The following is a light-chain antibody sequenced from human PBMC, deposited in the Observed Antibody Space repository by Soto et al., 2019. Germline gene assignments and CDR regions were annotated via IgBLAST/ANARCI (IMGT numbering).Light chain of an antibody. V-gene: IGLV2-14*01. CDR2: EVS. J-gene: IGLJ1*01. CDR1: SSDVGSYNY. CDR3: SSYTSSSTLEV. Sequence: QSALTQPASVSGFPGQSITISCTGTSSDVGSYNYVSWYQQHPGKAPKLMIYEVSNRPSGVSFRFSGSKSGTTASLTISGLQAEDEADYYCSSYTSSSTLEVFGTGTKLTVL.